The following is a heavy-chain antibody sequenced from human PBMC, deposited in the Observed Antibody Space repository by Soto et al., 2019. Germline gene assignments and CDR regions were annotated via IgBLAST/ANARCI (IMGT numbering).Heavy chain of an antibody. CDR1: GGSFSGYY. D-gene: IGHD6-6*01. Sequence: SETLSLTCAVYGGSFSGYYWSWIRQPPGKGLEWIGEINHSGSTNYNPSLKSRVTISVDTSKNQFSLKLSSVTAADTAVYYSARDRGSSDYYYMDVWGKGTTVTVSS. V-gene: IGHV4-34*01. CDR3: ARDRGSSDYYYMDV. J-gene: IGHJ6*03. CDR2: INHSGST.